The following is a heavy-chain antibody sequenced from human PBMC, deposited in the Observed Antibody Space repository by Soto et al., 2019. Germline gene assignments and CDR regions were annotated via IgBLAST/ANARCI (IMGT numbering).Heavy chain of an antibody. CDR3: ASAAVTGTAGLDF. CDR1: GYTFTTYG. Sequence: PSVKVSCKAFGYTFTTYGLSWVRQAPGQGLEWMGWINPNSGGTKSAEKFQGRVTMTRDTSISTAYMELSRLTSDDTAVYYCASAAVTGTAGLDFWGQGTQVTVSS. J-gene: IGHJ4*02. V-gene: IGHV1-2*02. D-gene: IGHD6-19*01. CDR2: INPNSGGT.